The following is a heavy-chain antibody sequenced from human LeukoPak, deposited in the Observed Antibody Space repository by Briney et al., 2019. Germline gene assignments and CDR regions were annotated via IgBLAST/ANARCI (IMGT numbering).Heavy chain of an antibody. CDR1: GFTFRNAW. CDR2: IKSKTDGGTT. V-gene: IGHV3-15*01. D-gene: IGHD3-22*01. J-gene: IGHJ4*02. Sequence: PGGSLRLSCAASGFTFRNAWMSWVRQAPGKGLEWVGRIKSKTDGGTTDYAAPVKGRFTISRDDSKNTLYLQMNSLKTEDTAVYYCTTDGYYYDSSGYSNFDYWGQGTLVTVSS. CDR3: TTDGYYYDSSGYSNFDY.